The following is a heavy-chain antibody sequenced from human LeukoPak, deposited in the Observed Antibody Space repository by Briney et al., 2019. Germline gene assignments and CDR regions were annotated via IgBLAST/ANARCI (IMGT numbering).Heavy chain of an antibody. V-gene: IGHV4-34*01. CDR1: GESFSGYY. D-gene: IGHD6-13*01. CDR2: INHSGST. Sequence: SETLSLTCAVYGESFSGYYWSWIRQPPGKGLEWVGEINHSGSTNYNPPLKSRVTISVDTSKNQFSMKLSSVTAADTDVYYCARGDSSSWSFKIWGQGTLVTVSS. CDR3: ARGDSSSWSFKI. J-gene: IGHJ4*02.